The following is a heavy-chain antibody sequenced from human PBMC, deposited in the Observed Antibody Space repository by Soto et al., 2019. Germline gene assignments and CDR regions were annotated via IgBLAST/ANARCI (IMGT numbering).Heavy chain of an antibody. D-gene: IGHD5-12*01. V-gene: IGHV1-69*06. CDR1: GGTFSSYA. CDR2: IIPIFGTA. CDR3: ARALDGYNYFDY. Sequence: SVKVSCKASGGTFSSYAISWVRQAPGQGLEWMGGIIPIFGTANYAQKFQGRVTITADKSTSTAYMELSSLRSEDTAVYYCARALDGYNYFDYWGQGTLVTVSS. J-gene: IGHJ4*02.